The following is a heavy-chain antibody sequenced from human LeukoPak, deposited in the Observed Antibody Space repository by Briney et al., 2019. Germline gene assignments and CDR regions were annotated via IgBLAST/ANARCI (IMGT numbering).Heavy chain of an antibody. Sequence: SETLSLTCTVSGGSVSSGSYYWSWIRQPPGKGLEWIGYIYHSGSTYYNPSLKSRVTISVDRSKNQFSLKLSSVTAADTAVYYCAREGPTYWFDPWGQGTLVTVSS. D-gene: IGHD2-21*01. CDR1: GGSVSSGSYY. CDR3: AREGPTYWFDP. V-gene: IGHV4-30-2*01. J-gene: IGHJ5*02. CDR2: IYHSGST.